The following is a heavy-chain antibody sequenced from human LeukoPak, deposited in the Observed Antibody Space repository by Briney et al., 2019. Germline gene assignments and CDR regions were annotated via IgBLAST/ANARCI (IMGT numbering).Heavy chain of an antibody. CDR3: TRISSSPAALYYYYMDV. CDR2: IRSRRYGGTT. D-gene: IGHD6-6*01. Sequence: GGSLRLSCTASGFIFGDNPLNWVRQAPGKGPEWVGLIRSRRYGGTTEYVASVNGRFSISRDDSKNIVYLQMNSLRDEDTAVYFCTRISSSPAALYYYYMDVWGKGIPVTVSS. J-gene: IGHJ6*03. V-gene: IGHV3-49*04. CDR1: GFIFGDNP.